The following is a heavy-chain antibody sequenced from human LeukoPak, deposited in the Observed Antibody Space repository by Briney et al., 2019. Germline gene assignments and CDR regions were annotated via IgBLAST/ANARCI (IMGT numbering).Heavy chain of an antibody. CDR1: GFTFSNYW. J-gene: IGHJ4*02. Sequence: GGSLRLSCAASGFTFSNYWLSWVRQAPGKGLEWVANIKQDGSETYYVDSVKGRFIVSRDNAKNSLYLHMSSLRADDTAVYYCARVSAIWSGYYRDYWGQGTLVTVPS. CDR3: ARVSAIWSGYYRDY. D-gene: IGHD3-3*01. V-gene: IGHV3-7*04. CDR2: IKQDGSET.